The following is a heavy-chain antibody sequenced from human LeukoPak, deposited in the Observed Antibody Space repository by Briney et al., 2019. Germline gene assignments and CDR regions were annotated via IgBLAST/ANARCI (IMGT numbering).Heavy chain of an antibody. V-gene: IGHV1-24*01. J-gene: IGHJ4*02. Sequence: ASVKVSCKVSGYTLTELSMHWVRQAPGKGLGWMGGFDPEDGETIYAQKFQGRVTMTEDTSTDTAYMELSSLRSEDTAVYYCATSYCSGGSCYYYFDYWGQGTLVTVSS. CDR1: GYTLTELS. CDR2: FDPEDGET. CDR3: ATSYCSGGSCYYYFDY. D-gene: IGHD2-15*01.